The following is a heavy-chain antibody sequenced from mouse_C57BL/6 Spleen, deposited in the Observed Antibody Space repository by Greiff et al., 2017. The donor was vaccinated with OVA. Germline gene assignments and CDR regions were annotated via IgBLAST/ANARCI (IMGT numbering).Heavy chain of an antibody. Sequence: QVQLQQSGAELVKPGASVKISCKASGYAFSSYWMNWVKQRPGKGLEWIGQIYPGDGDTNYTGKFKGKATLTADKSSSPAYMQLSSLTSEDSAVYFGARGGSWDGNSDWYFDVWGKGTTVTVSS. V-gene: IGHV1-80*01. CDR3: ARGGSWDGNSDWYFDV. CDR1: GYAFSSYW. J-gene: IGHJ1*03. CDR2: IYPGDGDT. D-gene: IGHD1-1*01.